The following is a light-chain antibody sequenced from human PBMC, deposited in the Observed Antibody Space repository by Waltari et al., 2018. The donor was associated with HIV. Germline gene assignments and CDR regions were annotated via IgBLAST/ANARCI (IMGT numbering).Light chain of an antibody. CDR3: QSWDTGIVV. CDR1: SGHSDYA. V-gene: IGLV4-69*01. Sequence: QLVLTQSPSASASLGASVKLTCTLSSGHSDYAISWHQQQPEKGPRYLMRLNSDGSQIKGDGIPDRFSGSSSGAERYLTISSLQSGDEADYYCQSWDTGIVVFGGGTKLTVL. CDR2: LNSDGSQ. J-gene: IGLJ3*02.